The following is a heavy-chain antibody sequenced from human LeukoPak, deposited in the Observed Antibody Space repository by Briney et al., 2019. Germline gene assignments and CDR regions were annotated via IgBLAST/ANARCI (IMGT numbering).Heavy chain of an antibody. V-gene: IGHV4-39*01. D-gene: IGHD3-22*01. CDR3: ARRGYYDSSGYPLYYYYYYMDV. Sequence: PSETLSLTCTVSGGSISSSSYYWGSIRQPPGKGLEWIGSIYHSGSTYYNPSLKSRVTISVDTSKNQFSLKLSSVTAADTAVYYCARRGYYDSSGYPLYYYYYYMDVWGKGTTVTVSS. J-gene: IGHJ6*03. CDR2: IYHSGST. CDR1: GGSISSSSYY.